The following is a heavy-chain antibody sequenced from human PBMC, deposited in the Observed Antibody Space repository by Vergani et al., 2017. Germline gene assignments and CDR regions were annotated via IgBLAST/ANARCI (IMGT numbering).Heavy chain of an antibody. D-gene: IGHD1-1*01. CDR1: GGTFSSYT. CDR2: IIPVLGKT. CDR3: AGVAPSNSEVTPTAFDV. V-gene: IGHV1-69*02. Sequence: QVQLVHSGAEVKKPGSSVKVSCKASGGTFSSYTISWVRQAPGQGLEWMGRIIPVLGKTKYAQDFQGRLTITADTSTSTAYMELTSLRSQDTSVYYCAGVAPSNSEVTPTAFDVWGQGTMVTVSS. J-gene: IGHJ3*01.